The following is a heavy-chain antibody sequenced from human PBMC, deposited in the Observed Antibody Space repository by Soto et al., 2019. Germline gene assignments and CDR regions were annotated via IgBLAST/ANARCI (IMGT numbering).Heavy chain of an antibody. D-gene: IGHD5-18*01. CDR3: ARATQRNWFDP. J-gene: IGHJ5*02. CDR2: IYYSGST. CDR1: GGSISSGGYY. V-gene: IGHV4-31*03. Sequence: NPXGTLSLTFTVSGGSISSGGYYWSWIRQHPGKGLEWIGYIYYSGSTYYNPSLKSRVTISVDTSKNQFSLKLSSVTAADTAVYYCARATQRNWFDPWGQGTLVTVSS.